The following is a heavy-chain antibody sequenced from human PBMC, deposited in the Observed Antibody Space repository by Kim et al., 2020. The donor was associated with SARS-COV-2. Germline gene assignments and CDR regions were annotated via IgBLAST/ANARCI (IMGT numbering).Heavy chain of an antibody. CDR2: INHSGST. J-gene: IGHJ4*02. CDR3: ARGAVAAAGDTFDY. CDR1: GGSFSGYY. V-gene: IGHV4-34*01. D-gene: IGHD6-13*01. Sequence: SETLSLTCAVYGGSFSGYYWSWIRQPPGKGLEWIGEINHSGSTNYNPSLKSRVTISVDTSKNQFSLKLSSVTAADTAVYYCARGAVAAAGDTFDYWGQGTLVTVSS.